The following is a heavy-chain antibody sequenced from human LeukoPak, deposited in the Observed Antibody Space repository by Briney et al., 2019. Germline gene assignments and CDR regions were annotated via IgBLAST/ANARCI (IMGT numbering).Heavy chain of an antibody. Sequence: SETLSLTCSVSGGSISGYYWSWIRQPPGRRLEWIGYIYYTGNTTYNPSLKSRVTISIDRSKNLFSPKLTSVTVADTAVYFCARHPGASFDSWGQGNLVTVSS. CDR3: ARHPGASFDS. J-gene: IGHJ4*02. D-gene: IGHD7-27*01. CDR1: GGSISGYY. CDR2: IYYTGNT. V-gene: IGHV4-59*08.